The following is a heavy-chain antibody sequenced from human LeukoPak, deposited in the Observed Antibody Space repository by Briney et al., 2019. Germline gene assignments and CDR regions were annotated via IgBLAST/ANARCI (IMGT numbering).Heavy chain of an antibody. J-gene: IGHJ4*02. V-gene: IGHV3-48*03. D-gene: IGHD3-10*01. CDR2: ISSSATTI. Sequence: PGGSLRLSCVASGFTFSSNEMNWVSQAPGKGLEWVSYISSSATTIYYADSVKGRFTISRDNAKNSLYLQMNSLRAEDTAVYYCAKDGGSGILYWGQGTLVTVSS. CDR3: AKDGGSGILY. CDR1: GFTFSSNE.